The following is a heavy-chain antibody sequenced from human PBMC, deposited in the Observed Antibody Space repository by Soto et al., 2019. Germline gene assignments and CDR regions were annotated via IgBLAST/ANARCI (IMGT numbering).Heavy chain of an antibody. D-gene: IGHD3-3*01. Sequence: EVQLLESGGGLVQPGGSLRVSCAASGLTFSSYAMTWVRQAPGKGLEWVSSISGRGGSTYYADHVKGRFTISRDNSKNTLYLQMNSLRAEDTALFYCAARNLECDDCWSGYSLDYWGQGTLVTVSS. CDR1: GLTFSSYA. J-gene: IGHJ4*02. V-gene: IGHV3-23*01. CDR3: AARNLECDDCWSGYSLDY. CDR2: ISGRGGST.